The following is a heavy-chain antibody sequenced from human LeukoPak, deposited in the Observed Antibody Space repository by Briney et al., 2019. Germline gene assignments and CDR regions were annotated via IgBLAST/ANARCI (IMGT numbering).Heavy chain of an antibody. D-gene: IGHD3-3*01. CDR3: AKPRSAESPFDY. CDR1: GFTFSSYA. J-gene: IGHJ4*02. Sequence: GGSLRLSCAASGFTFSSYAMSWVSQAPGKGLEWVSGFSGSGGSTYYADSVQGRFTISRDNSKNTLYLQMNSLRAEDTAVYYCAKPRSAESPFDYWGQGTLVTVSS. CDR2: FSGSGGST. V-gene: IGHV3-23*01.